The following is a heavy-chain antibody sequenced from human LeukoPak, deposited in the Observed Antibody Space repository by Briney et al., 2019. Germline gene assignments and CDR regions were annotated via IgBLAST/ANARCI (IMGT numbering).Heavy chain of an antibody. D-gene: IGHD3-22*01. CDR1: GFTFSSYA. Sequence: GGPLRLSCAASGFTFSSYAMSWVRQAPGKGLEWVSAISGSGGSTYYADSVKGRFTISRDNSKNTLYLQMNSLRAEDTAVYYCAKDPQRMIVVAIIDYWGQGTLVTVSS. V-gene: IGHV3-23*01. CDR2: ISGSGGST. CDR3: AKDPQRMIVVAIIDY. J-gene: IGHJ4*02.